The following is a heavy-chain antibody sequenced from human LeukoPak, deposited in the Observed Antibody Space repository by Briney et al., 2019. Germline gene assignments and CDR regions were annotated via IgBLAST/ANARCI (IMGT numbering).Heavy chain of an antibody. J-gene: IGHJ5*02. Sequence: SVKVSCKASGGTFSSYVITWVRQAPGQGLEWMGRIIPVLGVSNFARKFQGRVTITADTSTNTAHMELSRLESGDTAVYYCARDMGGVIAARPSNWFDPWGQGTLVTVSS. D-gene: IGHD6-6*01. V-gene: IGHV1-69*04. CDR3: ARDMGGVIAARPSNWFDP. CDR1: GGTFSSYV. CDR2: IIPVLGVS.